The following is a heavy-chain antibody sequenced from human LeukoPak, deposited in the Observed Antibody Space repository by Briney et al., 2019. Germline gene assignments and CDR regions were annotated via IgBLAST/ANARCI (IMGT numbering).Heavy chain of an antibody. CDR1: GGTFSSYA. CDR2: IIPILGIA. J-gene: IGHJ6*02. Sequence: GASVKVSCKASGGTFSSYAISWVRQAPGQGLEWMGRIIPILGIANYAQKFQGRVTITADKSTSTAYMELSSLRSEDTAVYYCARPVNRVDDSSGCPGTLYYYYGMDVWGQGTTVTVSS. V-gene: IGHV1-69*04. D-gene: IGHD3-22*01. CDR3: ARPVNRVDDSSGCPGTLYYYYGMDV.